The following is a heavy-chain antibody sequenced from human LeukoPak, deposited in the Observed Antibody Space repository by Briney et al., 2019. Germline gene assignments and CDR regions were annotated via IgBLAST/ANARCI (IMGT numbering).Heavy chain of an antibody. Sequence: GGSLRLSCAASGFTFDDYAMHWVRQAPGKGLEWVSGISWNSGSIGYADSVKGRFTISRDNAKSSLYLQMNSLRAEDTALYYCAKDSYDFWSGPPDYWGQGTLVTVSS. CDR2: ISWNSGSI. CDR3: AKDSYDFWSGPPDY. CDR1: GFTFDDYA. J-gene: IGHJ4*02. D-gene: IGHD3-3*01. V-gene: IGHV3-9*01.